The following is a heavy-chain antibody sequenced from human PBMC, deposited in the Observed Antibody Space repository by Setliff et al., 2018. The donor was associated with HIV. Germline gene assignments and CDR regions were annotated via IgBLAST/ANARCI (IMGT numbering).Heavy chain of an antibody. CDR1: GFTFSNNW. CDR3: ARSVIGYYYYGMDV. D-gene: IGHD3-10*01. CDR2: ISPDGSST. J-gene: IGHJ6*02. V-gene: IGHV3-74*03. Sequence: PGGSLRLSCAASGFTFSNNWIHWVRQTAEKGLVWVSRISPDGSSTMYADSVKGRFTTSRDNSKNTLYLQMNSLRAEDTAVYYCARSVIGYYYYGMDVWGQGTLVTVSS.